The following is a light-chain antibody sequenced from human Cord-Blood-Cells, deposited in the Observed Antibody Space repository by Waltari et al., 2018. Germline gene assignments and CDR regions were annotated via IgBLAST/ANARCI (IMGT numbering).Light chain of an antibody. V-gene: IGLV2-11*01. CDR1: CSDVGGYNS. J-gene: IGLJ2*01. CDR3: CSYAGSYTDVV. Sequence: QSALTQPRPLSGSPGQSVTISCTGTCSDVGGYNSVSCYQQHPGKAPKLMIYDVSKRPSGVPDRFSGSKSGNTAALTISGLQAEDEADYYCCSYAGSYTDVVFGGGTKLTVL. CDR2: DVS.